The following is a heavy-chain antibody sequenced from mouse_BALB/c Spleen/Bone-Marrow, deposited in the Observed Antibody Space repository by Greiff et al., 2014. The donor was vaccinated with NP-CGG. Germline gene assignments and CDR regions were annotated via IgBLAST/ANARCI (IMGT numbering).Heavy chain of an antibody. V-gene: IGHV1-7*01. CDR3: ARSKYGNYVGFDY. CDR1: GYTFTSYW. D-gene: IGHD2-10*02. CDR2: INPITGYI. Sequence: QVQLQQSGAELAKPGASVQLSCKASGYTFTSYWMHWVKQRPGQGLEWIGYINPITGYIEYNQKFKDKATLTADRCSSTAYMQLSSLTSEDSAVYYCARSKYGNYVGFDYWGRGTTLTVSS. J-gene: IGHJ2*01.